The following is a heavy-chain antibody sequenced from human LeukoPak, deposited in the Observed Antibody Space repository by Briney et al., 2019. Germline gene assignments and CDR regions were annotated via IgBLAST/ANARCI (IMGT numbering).Heavy chain of an antibody. CDR3: VTSGLTTPGFDY. D-gene: IGHD3-10*01. Sequence: GGSLRLSCASSGFILSSSGINWIRQAPGKGLEWVSFISHSGYTTKYADSVKGRFTISRDNAENSLHLQMDSLTAEDTAVYYCVTSGLTTPGFDYWGQGTLVTVSS. CDR2: ISHSGYTT. CDR1: GFILSSSG. V-gene: IGHV3-48*01. J-gene: IGHJ4*02.